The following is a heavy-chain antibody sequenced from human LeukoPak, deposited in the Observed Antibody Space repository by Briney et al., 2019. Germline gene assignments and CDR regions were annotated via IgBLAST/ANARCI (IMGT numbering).Heavy chain of an antibody. J-gene: IGHJ4*02. V-gene: IGHV1-8*01. CDR2: MSPNSGDT. CDR1: GYTFTSYG. Sequence: ASVKVSCKASGYTFTSYGFNWVRQATGQRPEWMGWMSPNSGDTGYVQKFQDRVTMTRNTSISTAYMELSSLRSDDTAVYYCARGPPNWGYDYWGPGTLVIVSS. CDR3: ARGPPNWGYDY. D-gene: IGHD7-27*01.